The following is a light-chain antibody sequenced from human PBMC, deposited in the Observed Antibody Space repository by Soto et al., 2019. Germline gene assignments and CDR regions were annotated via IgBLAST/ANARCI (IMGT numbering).Light chain of an antibody. CDR3: SSYTSSSTWV. J-gene: IGLJ3*02. CDR1: SNDVGFSKF. Sequence: QSALTQPASVSASPGQSITISCTATSNDVGFSKFVSWYQQQPGKSPQVLVYEGTKRPSGVSLRFSGSHSVNAASLTISDIHIEDEADYYCSSYTSSSTWVFGGGTKVTVL. V-gene: IGLV2-14*02. CDR2: EGT.